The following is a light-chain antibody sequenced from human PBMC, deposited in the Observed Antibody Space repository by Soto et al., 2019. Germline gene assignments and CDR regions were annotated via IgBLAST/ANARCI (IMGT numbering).Light chain of an antibody. J-gene: IGLJ1*01. Sequence: QSVLTQRASVSGSPGQSITISCTGTSSDVGYYNYVSWYQQHPGKAPKLIIYEVSNRPSGVSNRFSGSKSGNAASLTISGLQAEDEADYYCSSYTSSSTLYVFGTGTKVTVL. V-gene: IGLV2-14*01. CDR1: SSDVGYYNY. CDR2: EVS. CDR3: SSYTSSSTLYV.